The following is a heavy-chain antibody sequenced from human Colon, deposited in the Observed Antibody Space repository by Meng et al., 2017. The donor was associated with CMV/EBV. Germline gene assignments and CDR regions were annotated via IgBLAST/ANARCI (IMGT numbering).Heavy chain of an antibody. V-gene: IGHV3-23*01. CDR1: GFTFSRYA. Sequence: GESLKISWTASGFTFSRYAMTWVRQAPGKGLQWVAGISASSDATYYADSVKGRFTISRDNSKNTLYLQMNSLRADDTALYYCAKDDDFWMAAGNWGQGTLVTVSS. CDR2: ISASSDAT. D-gene: IGHD3-3*01. CDR3: AKDDDFWMAAGN. J-gene: IGHJ4*02.